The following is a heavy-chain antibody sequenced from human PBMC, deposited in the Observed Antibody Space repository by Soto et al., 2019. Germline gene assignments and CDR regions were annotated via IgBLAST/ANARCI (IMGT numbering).Heavy chain of an antibody. V-gene: IGHV3-21*01. CDR3: ARGSNCSGGSCYWGPYWYFDL. J-gene: IGHJ2*01. D-gene: IGHD2-15*01. Sequence: EVQLVESGGGLVKPGGSLRLSCAASGFTFSSYSMNWVRQAPGKGLEWVSSISSSSSYIYYADSVKGRFTISRDNAENSLYLQMNSRGAEATAVYYCARGSNCSGGSCYWGPYWYFDLWGRGTLVTVSS. CDR1: GFTFSSYS. CDR2: ISSSSSYI.